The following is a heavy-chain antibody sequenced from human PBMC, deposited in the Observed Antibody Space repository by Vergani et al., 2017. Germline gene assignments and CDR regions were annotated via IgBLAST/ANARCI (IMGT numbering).Heavy chain of an antibody. CDR2: ISGSGGST. V-gene: IGHV3-23*04. J-gene: IGHJ6*02. D-gene: IGHD2-15*01. CDR1: GFTFSSYD. CDR3: ASGYCSGGSCHPQNYYYYGMDV. Sequence: EVQLVESGGGLVQPGGSLRLSCAASGFTFSSYDMHWVRQATGKGLEWVSAISGSGGSTYYADSVKGRFTISRDNSKNTLYLQMNSLRAEDTAVYYCASGYCSGGSCHPQNYYYYGMDVWGQGTTVTVSS.